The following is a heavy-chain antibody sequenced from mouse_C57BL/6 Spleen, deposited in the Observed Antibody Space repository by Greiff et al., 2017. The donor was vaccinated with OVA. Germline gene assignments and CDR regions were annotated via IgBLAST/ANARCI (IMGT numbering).Heavy chain of an antibody. V-gene: IGHV7-3*01. D-gene: IGHD2-4*01. CDR1: GFTFTDYY. Sequence: EVQRVESGGGLVQPGGSLSLSCAASGFTFTDYYMSWVRQPPGKALEWLGFIRNKANGYTTEYSASVKGRFTISRDNSQSILYLQMNALRAEDSATYYCARSGYDYDAGYWGQGTTLTVSS. J-gene: IGHJ2*01. CDR3: ARSGYDYDAGY. CDR2: IRNKANGYTT.